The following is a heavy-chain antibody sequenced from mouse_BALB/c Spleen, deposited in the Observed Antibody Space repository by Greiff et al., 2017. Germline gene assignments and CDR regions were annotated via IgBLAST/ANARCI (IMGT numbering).Heavy chain of an antibody. CDR2: INPGRGGT. V-gene: IGHV1-54*01. J-gene: IGHJ1*01. Sequence: QVQLKESGAELVRPGTSVKVSCKASGYAFTNYLIEWVKQRPGQGLEWIGVINPGRGGTNYNEKFKGKATLTADKSSSTAYMQLSSLTSDDSAVYFCARSATVYFDVWGAGTTVTVSS. CDR1: GYAFTNYL. D-gene: IGHD1-1*01. CDR3: ARSATVYFDV.